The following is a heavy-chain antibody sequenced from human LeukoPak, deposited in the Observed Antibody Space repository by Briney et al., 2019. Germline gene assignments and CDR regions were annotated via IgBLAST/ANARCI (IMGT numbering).Heavy chain of an antibody. CDR3: ASSTGGPFDY. CDR1: GGSISSGGYS. V-gene: IGHV4-30-2*01. D-gene: IGHD7-27*01. J-gene: IGHJ4*02. CDR2: IYHSGST. Sequence: SQTLSLTCAVSGGSISSGGYSWSWIRQPPGKGLEWIGYIYHSGSTYYNPSLKSRVTISVDRSKNQFSLKLSSVTAAGTAVYYCASSTGGPFDYWGQGTLVTVSS.